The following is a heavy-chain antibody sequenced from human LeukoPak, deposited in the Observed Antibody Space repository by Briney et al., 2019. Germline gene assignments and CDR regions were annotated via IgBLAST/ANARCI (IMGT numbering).Heavy chain of an antibody. V-gene: IGHV4-30-4*01. Sequence: PSQTLSLTCTVSGGSISSGDYYWSWIRQPPGKGLEWIGYIYYSGSTYYNPSLKSRVTISVDTSKNQFSLKLSSVTAADTAVYYCARETGTTSTTYYFDYWGQGTLVTVSS. CDR3: ARETGTTSTTYYFDY. CDR2: IYYSGST. J-gene: IGHJ4*02. D-gene: IGHD1-1*01. CDR1: GGSISSGDYY.